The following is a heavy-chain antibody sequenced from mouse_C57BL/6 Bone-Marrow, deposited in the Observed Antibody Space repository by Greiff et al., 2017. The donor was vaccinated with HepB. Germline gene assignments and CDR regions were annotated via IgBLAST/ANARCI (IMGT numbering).Heavy chain of an antibody. CDR3: ARQTPYYAMDY. CDR2: ISNGGGSN. J-gene: IGHJ4*01. CDR1: GFTFSDYY. V-gene: IGHV5-12*01. Sequence: EVMLVESGGGLVQPGGSLKLSCAASGFTFSDYYMYWVRQTPEKRLEWVAYISNGGGSNYYPDTVKGRFTISRDNTKNTLYLQMSRLKSEDTAMYYCARQTPYYAMDYWGQGTSVTVSS.